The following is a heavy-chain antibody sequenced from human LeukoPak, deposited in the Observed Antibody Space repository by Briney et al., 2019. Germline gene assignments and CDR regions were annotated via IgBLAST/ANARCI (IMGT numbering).Heavy chain of an antibody. CDR3: ARVRYFDWLLDY. V-gene: IGHV4-34*01. CDR2: INHSGST. CDR1: GGSFSGYY. Sequence: SSETLSLTCAVYGGSFSGYYWSWIRQPPGKGLEWIGEINHSGSTNYNPSLKSRVTISVDKSKNQFSLKLSSVTAADTAVYYCARVRYFDWLLDYWGQGTLVTVSS. J-gene: IGHJ4*02. D-gene: IGHD3-9*01.